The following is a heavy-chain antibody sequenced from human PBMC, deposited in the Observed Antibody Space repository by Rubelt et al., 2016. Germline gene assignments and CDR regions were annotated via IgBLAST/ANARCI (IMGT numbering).Heavy chain of an antibody. V-gene: IGHV1-18*01. CDR2: ISAYNGNT. D-gene: IGHD3-16*01. Sequence: QVQLVQSGAEVKKPGASVKVSCKASGYTFTSYGISWVRQAPGQGLEWMGWISAYNGNTNYAQKLQVRVTMTTSTSTRTAYMERRSLRSDCTAVYYCARYLGIEGDFDYGGQGTLVTVSS. J-gene: IGHJ4*02. CDR1: GYTFTSYG. CDR3: ARYLGIEGDFDY.